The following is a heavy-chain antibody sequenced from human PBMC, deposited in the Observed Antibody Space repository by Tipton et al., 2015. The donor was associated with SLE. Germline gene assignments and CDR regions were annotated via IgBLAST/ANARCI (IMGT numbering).Heavy chain of an antibody. CDR2: IYYSGST. CDR3: ARDSQGYCSGGRCYAGGWFDP. CDR1: GDSISFTYY. Sequence: TLSLTCAVTGDSISFTYYWAWIRQPPGKGLEWIGYIYYSGSTNYNPSLKSRVSMSVDTSKNQFSLKLTSVTAADTAVYYCARDSQGYCSGGRCYAGGWFDPWGQGTLVTVSS. V-gene: IGHV4-59*13. J-gene: IGHJ5*02. D-gene: IGHD2-15*01.